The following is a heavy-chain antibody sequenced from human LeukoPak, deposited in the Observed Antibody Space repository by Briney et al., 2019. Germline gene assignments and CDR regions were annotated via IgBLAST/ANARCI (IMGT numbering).Heavy chain of an antibody. CDR3: ARFLPDTADDY. V-gene: IGHV1-2*02. J-gene: IGHJ4*02. Sequence: ASVKVSCKASGYTFTGYYMHWVRQTPGQGLEWMGWINPNSGGTYYAQKFQGRVTMTRDTSISTAYMELSRLRSDDTAVYYCARFLPDTADDYWGQGTLVTVSS. CDR2: INPNSGGT. D-gene: IGHD5-18*01. CDR1: GYTFTGYY.